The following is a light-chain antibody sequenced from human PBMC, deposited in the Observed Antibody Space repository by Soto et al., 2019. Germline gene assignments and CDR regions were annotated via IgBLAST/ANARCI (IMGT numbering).Light chain of an antibody. CDR3: QQSYSTPLT. Sequence: DIQMTQSPSSLSASVGDRVTITCRASQSISNYLNWYQQKPGKAPKLLIYAASSLQGDVPSRFSGSGSGTDFTLTISSLQPDDFATYFCQQSYSTPLTFGPGTQVDIK. J-gene: IGKJ3*01. CDR2: AAS. CDR1: QSISNY. V-gene: IGKV1-39*01.